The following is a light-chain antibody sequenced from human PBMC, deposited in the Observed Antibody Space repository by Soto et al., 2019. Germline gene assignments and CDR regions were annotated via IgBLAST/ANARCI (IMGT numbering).Light chain of an antibody. V-gene: IGKV3-11*01. CDR2: DAS. CDR1: QSVSTF. J-gene: IGKJ4*01. CDR3: QQYYSIPLT. Sequence: EIVLTQSPTTLSLSPGERATLSCRASQSVSTFLAWYQQKPGQAPRLVIYDASSRATGIPARFSGSGSGTDFTLTISSLQAEDVAVYYCQQYYSIPLTFGGGTKVDIK.